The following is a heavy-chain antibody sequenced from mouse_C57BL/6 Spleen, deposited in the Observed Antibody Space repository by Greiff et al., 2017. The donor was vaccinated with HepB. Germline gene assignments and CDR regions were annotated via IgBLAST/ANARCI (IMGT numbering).Heavy chain of an antibody. Sequence: QVQLQQSGAELARPGASVKLSCKASGYTFTSYGISWVKQRTGQGLEWIGEIYPRSGNTYYNEKFKGKATLTADKSSSTAYMELRSLTSEDSAVYFCGRWDYGSSFYAMDYWGQGTSVTVSS. CDR1: GYTFTSYG. CDR3: GRWDYGSSFYAMDY. D-gene: IGHD1-1*01. J-gene: IGHJ4*01. CDR2: IYPRSGNT. V-gene: IGHV1-81*01.